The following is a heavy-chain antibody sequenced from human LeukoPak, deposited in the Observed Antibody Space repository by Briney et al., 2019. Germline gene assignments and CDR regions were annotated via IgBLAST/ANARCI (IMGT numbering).Heavy chain of an antibody. CDR1: GFTFSSYS. V-gene: IGHV3-21*01. J-gene: IGHJ4*02. Sequence: GGSLRLSCAASGFTFSSYSMNWVRQAPGKGLEWVSSISSSSSYIYYADSVKGRFTISRDNAKNSLYLQMNSLRAEDTAVYYCAPFGDYGGNSAFDYWGQGTLVTVSS. CDR2: ISSSSSYI. D-gene: IGHD4-23*01. CDR3: APFGDYGGNSAFDY.